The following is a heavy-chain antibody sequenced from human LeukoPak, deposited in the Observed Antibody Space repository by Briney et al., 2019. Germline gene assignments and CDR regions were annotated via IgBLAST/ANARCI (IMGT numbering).Heavy chain of an antibody. D-gene: IGHD2-2*01. Sequence: GGSLRLSCAASGFTFSSYAMSWVRQAPGKGLEWVSAISGSGGSTYYADSVKGRFTISRDNSKNTLYLQMNSLRAEDTAVYYCAKGDRVVPAATTDYWGQGPLVTVSS. CDR1: GFTFSSYA. CDR2: ISGSGGST. CDR3: AKGDRVVPAATTDY. J-gene: IGHJ4*02. V-gene: IGHV3-23*01.